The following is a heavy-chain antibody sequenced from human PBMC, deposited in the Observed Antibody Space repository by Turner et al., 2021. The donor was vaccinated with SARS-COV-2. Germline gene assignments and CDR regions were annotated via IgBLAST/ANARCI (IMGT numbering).Heavy chain of an antibody. V-gene: IGHV4-59*08. D-gene: IGHD5-12*01. CDR3: ARHQWLRGAFDI. J-gene: IGHJ3*02. CDR1: GGSIRSYF. Sequence: QVQLQESGPVLVKPSETLSLTCTVSGGSIRSYFWSWIRQPPGKGLEWIGYIYYSGSTNYNPSLKSRVTISVDTSKNQFSLKLSSVTAADTAVYFCARHQWLRGAFDIWGQGTMVTVSS. CDR2: IYYSGST.